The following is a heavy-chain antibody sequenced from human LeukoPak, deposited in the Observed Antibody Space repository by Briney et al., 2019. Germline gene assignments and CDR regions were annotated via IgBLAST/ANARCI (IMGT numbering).Heavy chain of an antibody. V-gene: IGHV1-18*01. CDR3: ARTPSMTTVTTTDY. CDR1: GYTFTSYG. Sequence: ASVKLSCNASGYTFTSYGISWVRQAPGQALEWMGWISAYNGNTNYAQKLQGRVTMTTDTSTTTAYMELRSLRSDDTGVYYCARTPSMTTVTTTDYWGQGTLVTVSS. D-gene: IGHD4-17*01. J-gene: IGHJ4*02. CDR2: ISAYNGNT.